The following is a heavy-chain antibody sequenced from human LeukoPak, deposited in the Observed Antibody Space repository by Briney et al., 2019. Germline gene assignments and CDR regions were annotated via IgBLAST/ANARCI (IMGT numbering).Heavy chain of an antibody. Sequence: GGSLRLSCAASGFTFSSYAMHWVRQAPGKGLEWVAVISYDGSNKYYADSVKGRFTISRDNSKNTLYLQMNSLRAEDTAVYYCAKSTQKYSIGTLVDYWGQGTLVTVSS. CDR1: GFTFSSYA. V-gene: IGHV3-30-3*02. D-gene: IGHD6-6*01. J-gene: IGHJ4*02. CDR2: ISYDGSNK. CDR3: AKSTQKYSIGTLVDY.